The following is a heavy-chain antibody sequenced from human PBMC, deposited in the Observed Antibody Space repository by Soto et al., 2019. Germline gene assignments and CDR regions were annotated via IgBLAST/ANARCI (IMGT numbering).Heavy chain of an antibody. CDR1: GGSFITYD. V-gene: IGHV1-69*12. J-gene: IGHJ4*02. CDR3: ARGIFVYSTYYFDY. Sequence: QVQLVQSGAEVKKPGSSVKVSCKASGGSFITYDITWVRQAPGQGPEWMGGITPIFRTANYAQKFQGRVTITADESTSTAYMELSSLRSEDTAIYYCARGIFVYSTYYFDYWGQGTLITVSS. CDR2: ITPIFRTA. D-gene: IGHD2-15*01.